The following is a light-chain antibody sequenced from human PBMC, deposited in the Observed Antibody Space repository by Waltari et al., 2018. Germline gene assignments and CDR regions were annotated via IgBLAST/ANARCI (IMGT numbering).Light chain of an antibody. J-gene: IGKJ4*01. CDR3: QQRSNWPLT. V-gene: IGKV1-5*03. Sequence: DIQMSQSPSTLSASIGDRVTITCRASQNIKTWVAWYQQKPGKAPKFLVYKASTLDSGVPSRFSGSGSGTEFTLTISSLEPEDFAVYYCQQRSNWPLTFGGGTQVEIK. CDR1: QNIKTW. CDR2: KAS.